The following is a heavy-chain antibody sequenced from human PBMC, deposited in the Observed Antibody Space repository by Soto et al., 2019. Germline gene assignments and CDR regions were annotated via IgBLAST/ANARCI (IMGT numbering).Heavy chain of an antibody. V-gene: IGHV1-58*01. D-gene: IGHD3-16*02. J-gene: IGHJ6*02. Sequence: SVKVSCKASGFTFTSSAVQWVRQARGQRLEWIGWIVVGSGNTNYAQKFQERVTITRDMSTSTAYMELSSLRSEDTAVYYCAADPTGTYDYVWGSYPRCQTDYYYGLYVSGQGTSVTVSS. CDR3: AADPTGTYDYVWGSYPRCQTDYYYGLYV. CDR1: GFTFTSSA. CDR2: IVVGSGNT.